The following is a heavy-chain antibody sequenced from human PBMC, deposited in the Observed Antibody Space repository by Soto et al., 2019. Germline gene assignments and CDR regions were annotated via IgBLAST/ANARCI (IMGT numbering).Heavy chain of an antibody. CDR3: ASGEAYGDIVVVVAAPDYGMDV. J-gene: IGHJ6*02. V-gene: IGHV1-69*13. CDR1: GGTFSSYA. D-gene: IGHD2-15*01. CDR2: IIPIFGTA. Sequence: SVKVSCKASGGTFSSYAISWVRQAPGQGLEWMGGIIPIFGTANYAQKFQGRVTITADESTSTAYMELSSLRSEDTAVYYCASGEAYGDIVVVVAAPDYGMDVWGQGTTVTVSS.